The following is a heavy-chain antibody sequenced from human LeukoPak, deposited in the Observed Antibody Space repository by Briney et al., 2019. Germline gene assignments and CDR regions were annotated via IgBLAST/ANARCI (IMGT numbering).Heavy chain of an antibody. D-gene: IGHD3-9*01. Sequence: GGSLRLSCAASGFTFSSYSMNWVRQAPGKGLEWVAVISYDGSNKYYADSVKGRFTVSRDNSKNTLFLQMNSLRVEDTAVYYCAKKTPGDWVPLDSWGQGTVVTVSS. CDR3: AKKTPGDWVPLDS. V-gene: IGHV3-30*18. CDR1: GFTFSSYS. CDR2: ISYDGSNK. J-gene: IGHJ4*02.